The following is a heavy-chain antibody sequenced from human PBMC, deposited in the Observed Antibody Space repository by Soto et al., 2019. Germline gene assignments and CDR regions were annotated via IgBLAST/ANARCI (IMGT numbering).Heavy chain of an antibody. CDR2: VNPDGSTT. CDR1: KFSFSGYW. V-gene: IGHV3-74*01. CDR3: AKVASGSYDWFDP. D-gene: IGHD1-26*01. J-gene: IGHJ5*02. Sequence: EVQLVESGGGLVQPGGSLRLSCAASKFSFSGYWMHWVRQAPGKGLLWVSRVNPDGSTTTYAESVKGRLTISRANAKNTVFLQMNSLRADDTAVYYCAKVASGSYDWFDPWGQGTLVTVSS.